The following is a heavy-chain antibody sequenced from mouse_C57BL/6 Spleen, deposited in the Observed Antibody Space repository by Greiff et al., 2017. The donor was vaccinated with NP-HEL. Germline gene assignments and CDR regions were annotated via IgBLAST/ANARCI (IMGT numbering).Heavy chain of an antibody. CDR3: AREDYGNSGYFDV. CDR1: GYTFTSYG. CDR2: IYPRSGNT. J-gene: IGHJ1*03. D-gene: IGHD2-1*01. V-gene: IGHV1-81*01. Sequence: VQLQQSGAELARPGASVKLSCKASGYTFTSYGISWVKQRTGQGLEWIGEIYPRSGNTYYNEKFKGKATLTADKSSSTAYMELRSLTSEDSAVYFCAREDYGNSGYFDVWGTGTTVTVSS.